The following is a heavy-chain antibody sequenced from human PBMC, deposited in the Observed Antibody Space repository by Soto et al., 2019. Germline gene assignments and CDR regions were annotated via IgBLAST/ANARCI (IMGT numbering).Heavy chain of an antibody. CDR2: INPLSGIP. V-gene: IGHV1-69*09. CDR1: GGTFVRHV. Sequence: QVQLVQSGAEVKKPESSVKVSCKTSGGTFVRHVIRWVRQAPGQGPEWMGKINPLSGIPNYAQKFQDRVTFTADTDSSTAYMELSSLRSDDTAVYYCAAPACAATWCSPSHNLDHWGQGTLVTVSS. D-gene: IGHD2-2*01. J-gene: IGHJ4*02. CDR3: AAPACAATWCSPSHNLDH.